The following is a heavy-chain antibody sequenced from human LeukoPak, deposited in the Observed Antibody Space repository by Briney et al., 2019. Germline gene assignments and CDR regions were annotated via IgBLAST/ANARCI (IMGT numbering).Heavy chain of an antibody. Sequence: SQTLSLTCTVSGGSISSGDYYWSWIRQPPRKGMEWIGYIYYSGSTYYNPSLKSRVTISVDTSKNQFSLKLSSVTAADTAVYYCARDHGWFGLSYHYCYGMDVWGQGTTVTVSS. CDR3: ARDHGWFGLSYHYCYGMDV. CDR2: IYYSGST. V-gene: IGHV4-30-4*01. CDR1: GGSISSGDYY. D-gene: IGHD3-10*01. J-gene: IGHJ6*02.